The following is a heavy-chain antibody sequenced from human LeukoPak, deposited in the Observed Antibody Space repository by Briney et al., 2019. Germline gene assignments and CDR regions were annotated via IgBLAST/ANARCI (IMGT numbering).Heavy chain of an antibody. V-gene: IGHV4-39*01. D-gene: IGHD1-26*01. CDR1: GGSISSSTYY. CDR3: ASPGSGSYYYFDY. Sequence: SDTLSLTCTVSGGSISSSTYYWGWIRQPPGNGLEWIGSIYYSGATYYNPSLKSRVTISIDTSKNQFSLRLRSVTAADTAVYYCASPGSGSYYYFDYWGQGTLVTVSS. J-gene: IGHJ4*02. CDR2: IYYSGAT.